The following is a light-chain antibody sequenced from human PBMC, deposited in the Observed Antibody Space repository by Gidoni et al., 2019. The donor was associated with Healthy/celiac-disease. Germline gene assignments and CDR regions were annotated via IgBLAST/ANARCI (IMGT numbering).Light chain of an antibody. CDR1: QSVSSY. Sequence: EIGLTQSPATLSLSPGERATLSCRASQSVSSYLAWYQQKPGQAPRLLIYDASNRATGIPARFSGSGSGTDFTLTISSLEPEDFAVYYCQQRSNWPRFGQGTRLEIQ. CDR3: QQRSNWPR. CDR2: DAS. J-gene: IGKJ5*01. V-gene: IGKV3-11*01.